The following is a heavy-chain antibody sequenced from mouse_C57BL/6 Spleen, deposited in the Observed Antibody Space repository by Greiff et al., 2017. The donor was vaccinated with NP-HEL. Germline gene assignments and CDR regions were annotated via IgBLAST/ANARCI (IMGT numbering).Heavy chain of an antibody. CDR3: ASGVYGSSYYWYFDG. Sequence: QVQLQHSGAELVKPGASVKISCKASGYAFSSYWMNWVKQRPGKGLEWIGQIYPGDGDTNYNGKFKGKATLTADKSSSTAYMQLSSLTSEDSAVYFCASGVYGSSYYWYFDGGGTGTTVTVSS. V-gene: IGHV1-80*01. CDR2: IYPGDGDT. CDR1: GYAFSSYW. J-gene: IGHJ1*03. D-gene: IGHD1-1*01.